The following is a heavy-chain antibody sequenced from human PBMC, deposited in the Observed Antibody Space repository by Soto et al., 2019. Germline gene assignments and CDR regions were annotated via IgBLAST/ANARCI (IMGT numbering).Heavy chain of an antibody. V-gene: IGHV4-34*01. CDR1: GGSFSGYY. CDR3: ARFERWLRLHHPGYFDY. J-gene: IGHJ4*02. Sequence: SETLSLTCAVYGGSFSGYYWSWIRQPPGKGLEWIGEINHSGSTNYNPSLKSRVTISVDTSKNQFSLKLSSVTAADTAVYYCARFERWLRLHHPGYFDYWGQGTLVTVSS. CDR2: INHSGST. D-gene: IGHD5-12*01.